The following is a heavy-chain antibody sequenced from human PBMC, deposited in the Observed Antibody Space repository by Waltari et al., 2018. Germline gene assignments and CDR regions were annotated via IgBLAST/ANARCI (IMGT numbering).Heavy chain of an antibody. D-gene: IGHD6-6*01. CDR2: IIPIFGTA. J-gene: IGHJ4*02. Sequence: QVQLVQSGAEVKKPGSSVKVSCKASGGTFSSYAISLVRQAPGQGLEWMGGIIPIFGTANYAQKFQGRVTITADESTSTAYMELSSLRSEDTAVYYCAVLQSGSIAARLYYFDYWGQGTLVTVSS. CDR1: GGTFSSYA. V-gene: IGHV1-69*01. CDR3: AVLQSGSIAARLYYFDY.